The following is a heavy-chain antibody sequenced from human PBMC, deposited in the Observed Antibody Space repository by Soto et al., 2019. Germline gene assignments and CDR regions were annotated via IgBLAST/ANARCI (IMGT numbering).Heavy chain of an antibody. Sequence: GESLKISCKGSGYSFTSYWIGWVRQMPGKGLEWMGIIYPGDSDTRYSPSFQGQVTISADKSISTAYLQWSSLKASDTAMYYCARRYDFWSDGGYYYGMDVWGQGTTVTVSS. J-gene: IGHJ6*02. CDR1: GYSFTSYW. D-gene: IGHD3-3*01. V-gene: IGHV5-51*01. CDR2: IYPGDSDT. CDR3: ARRYDFWSDGGYYYGMDV.